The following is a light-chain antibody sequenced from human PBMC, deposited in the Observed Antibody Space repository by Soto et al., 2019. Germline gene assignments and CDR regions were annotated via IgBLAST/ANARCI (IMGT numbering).Light chain of an antibody. J-gene: IGKJ5*01. CDR1: QTVNTY. V-gene: IGKV1-39*01. CDR2: AAS. Sequence: DIQMTQSPSSLSASIGDRVTITCRASQTVNTYLHWYQQKPGKAPKLLIYAASNLQSGVPSRFSGSGSGTDFTLTISSLQPEDFATYYCQQSYSTITFGQGTRLEI. CDR3: QQSYSTIT.